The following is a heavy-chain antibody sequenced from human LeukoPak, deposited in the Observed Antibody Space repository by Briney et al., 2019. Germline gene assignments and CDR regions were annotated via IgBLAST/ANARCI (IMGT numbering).Heavy chain of an antibody. D-gene: IGHD2-2*01. Sequence: GASVKVSCKASGYTFTGYYMHWVRQATGQGLEWMGWINPNSGGTNYAQKFQGRVTMTRDTSISTAYMELSRLRSDDTAVYYCAGRRYCSSTSCYRDYYYMDVWCKGTTVTVSS. V-gene: IGHV1-2*02. CDR2: INPNSGGT. CDR3: AGRRYCSSTSCYRDYYYMDV. CDR1: GYTFTGYY. J-gene: IGHJ6*03.